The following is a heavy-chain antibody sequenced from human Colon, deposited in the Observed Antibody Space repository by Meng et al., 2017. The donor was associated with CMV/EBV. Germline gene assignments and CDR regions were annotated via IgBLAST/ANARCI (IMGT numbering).Heavy chain of an antibody. Sequence: VQLQLWGGGLVKASEHLSLTCGVSGGALSGYYWTWIRQSPWKGLEWIGEINQSGSTNYNPSLKSRVTVSVDTSKNQFSLRVTSVTAADSALYYCAREAGPFFGVIVYDSWGQGTLVTVSS. CDR3: AREAGPFFGVIVYDS. CDR2: INQSGST. J-gene: IGHJ4*02. V-gene: IGHV4-34*01. CDR1: GGALSGYY. D-gene: IGHD3-3*01.